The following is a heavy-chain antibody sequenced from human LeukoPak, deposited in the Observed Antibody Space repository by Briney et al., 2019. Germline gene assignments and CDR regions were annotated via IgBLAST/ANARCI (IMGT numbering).Heavy chain of an antibody. D-gene: IGHD2-15*01. Sequence: ASVKVSCKAPGYTFTTYDINWVRQATGQGLEWMGWMNPNSGNTGYAQKFQGRVTITRNTSISTAYMELSSLRSEDTAVYYCARGGKNCSAGSCYRWFDPWGQGTLVTVSS. CDR3: ARGGKNCSAGSCYRWFDP. CDR1: GYTFTTYD. J-gene: IGHJ5*02. V-gene: IGHV1-8*03. CDR2: MNPNSGNT.